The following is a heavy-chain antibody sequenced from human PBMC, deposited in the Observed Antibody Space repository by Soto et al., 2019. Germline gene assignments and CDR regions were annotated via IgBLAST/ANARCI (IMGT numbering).Heavy chain of an antibody. Sequence: GGSLRLSCAASGFTFRNYNMNWVRQAPGKGLEWVSFISSSITTIYYADSVKGRFTISRDNAKNSLFLQMNSLRAEDTAVYYCARYTSGIAFDIWGQGTMVTVSS. J-gene: IGHJ3*02. D-gene: IGHD3-3*01. CDR3: ARYTSGIAFDI. CDR2: ISSSITTI. V-gene: IGHV3-48*01. CDR1: GFTFRNYN.